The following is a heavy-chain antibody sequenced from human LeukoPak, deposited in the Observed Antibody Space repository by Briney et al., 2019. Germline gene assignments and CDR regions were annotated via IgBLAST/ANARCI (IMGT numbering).Heavy chain of an antibody. V-gene: IGHV4-59*01. J-gene: IGHJ4*02. D-gene: IGHD6-13*01. CDR2: IYYSGST. CDR3: ARVGANSYSSSWMGIDY. Sequence: PSETLSLTCAVSGGSISSYYWSWIRQPPGKGLECIGYIYYSGSTNYNPSLKSRVTISVDTSKNQFSLKLSSVTAADTAVYYCARVGANSYSSSWMGIDYWGQGTLVTVSS. CDR1: GGSISSYY.